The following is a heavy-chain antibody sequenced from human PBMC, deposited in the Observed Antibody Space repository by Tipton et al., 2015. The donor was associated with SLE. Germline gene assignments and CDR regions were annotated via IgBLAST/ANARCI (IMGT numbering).Heavy chain of an antibody. D-gene: IGHD3-10*01. Sequence: TLSLTCSVSGGSISSTSLYWGWIRQPPGKGLEWIGSIHQSGSTYYNPSLKSRVTISVDTSKNQFSLKLSSVTAADTAVYYCTTARTYYGSGLMDVWGQGTMVTVSS. CDR3: TTARTYYGSGLMDV. J-gene: IGHJ6*02. V-gene: IGHV4-39*07. CDR1: GGSISSTSLY. CDR2: IHQSGST.